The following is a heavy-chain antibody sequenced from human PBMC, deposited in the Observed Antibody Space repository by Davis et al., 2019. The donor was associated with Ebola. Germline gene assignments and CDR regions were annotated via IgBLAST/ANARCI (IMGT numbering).Heavy chain of an antibody. Sequence: PGGSLRLSCAASGFTFSSYAMSWVRQAPGKGLEWVSAISGSGGSTYYADSVKGRFTISRDNSKNTLYLQMNSLRAEDTAVYYCAKEGAITFGGVIVLYFDYWGQGTLVTVSS. J-gene: IGHJ4*02. CDR2: ISGSGGST. D-gene: IGHD3-16*02. V-gene: IGHV3-23*01. CDR1: GFTFSSYA. CDR3: AKEGAITFGGVIVLYFDY.